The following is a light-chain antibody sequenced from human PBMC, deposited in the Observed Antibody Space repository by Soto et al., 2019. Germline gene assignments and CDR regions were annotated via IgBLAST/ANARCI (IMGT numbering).Light chain of an antibody. V-gene: IGLV3-1*01. CDR1: ELRHKY. Sequence: SSELTQPPLLPVSPGQTASITCSGDELRHKYVNWYQQKPGQSPLLVIYQDNKRPSGIPERFSGSNSGNTATLTISGTQTMDEADYYCQAWDRTTVVFGGGTKLTVL. CDR2: QDN. CDR3: QAWDRTTVV. J-gene: IGLJ2*01.